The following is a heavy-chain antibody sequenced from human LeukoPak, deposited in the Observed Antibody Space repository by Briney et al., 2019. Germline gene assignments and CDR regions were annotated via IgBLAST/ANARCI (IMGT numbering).Heavy chain of an antibody. CDR1: GFTFSSYA. J-gene: IGHJ6*02. D-gene: IGHD4/OR15-4a*01. V-gene: IGHV3-64*01. CDR3: ARVPHGMDV. Sequence: GGSLRLSCAASGFTFSSYAMHWVRQAPGKGLEYVSAISSNGGSTYYANSVKGRFTISRDNSKNTLYLQMNSLRAEDTAVYYCARVPHGMDVWGQGTTVTVSS. CDR2: ISSNGGST.